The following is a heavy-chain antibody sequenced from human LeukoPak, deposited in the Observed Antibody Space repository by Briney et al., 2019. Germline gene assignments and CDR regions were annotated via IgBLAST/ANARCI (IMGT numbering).Heavy chain of an antibody. J-gene: IGHJ6*02. CDR1: GYTFTGYY. CDR2: INPNSGGT. V-gene: IGHV1-2*06. Sequence: GASVKVSCKASGYTFTGYYMHWVRQAPGQGLEWMGRINPNSGGTNYAQKFQGRVTMTRDTSISTAYMELSRLRSDDTAVYYCARESPPHCTNGVCWKGGMDVWGQGTTVTVSS. D-gene: IGHD2-8*01. CDR3: ARESPPHCTNGVCWKGGMDV.